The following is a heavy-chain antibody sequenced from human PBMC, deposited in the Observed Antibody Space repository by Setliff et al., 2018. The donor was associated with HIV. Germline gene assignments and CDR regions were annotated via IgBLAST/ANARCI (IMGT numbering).Heavy chain of an antibody. CDR1: DGSVSSSSYY. V-gene: IGHV4-39*07. D-gene: IGHD1-20*01. CDR3: ARDFGDNSGWDL. CDR2: IYTSGST. Sequence: PSETLSLTCSVSDGSVSSSSYYWGWIRQSPGKGLEWIGRIYTSGSTNYNPSLKSRVTMSVDTSKNQFSLKLSSVTAADTAVYYCARDFGDNSGWDLWGQGMLVTSPQ. J-gene: IGHJ5*02.